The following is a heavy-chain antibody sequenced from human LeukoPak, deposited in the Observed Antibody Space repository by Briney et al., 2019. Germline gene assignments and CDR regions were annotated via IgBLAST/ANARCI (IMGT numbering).Heavy chain of an antibody. V-gene: IGHV3-30-3*01. J-gene: IGHJ4*02. Sequence: GRSLRLSCAASGFTFSTYAIHWVRQAPGKGLEWVAVISYDGSNKYYVDSVKGRFTIARDNSKNTVYLQMNSLRAEDMAVYYCTYDGGPLRYFDWAFDYWGQGTLVTVSS. CDR3: TYDGGPLRYFDWAFDY. CDR1: GFTFSTYA. D-gene: IGHD3-9*01. CDR2: ISYDGSNK.